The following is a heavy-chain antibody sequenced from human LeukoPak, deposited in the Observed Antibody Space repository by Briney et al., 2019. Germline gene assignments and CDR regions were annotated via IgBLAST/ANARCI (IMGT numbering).Heavy chain of an antibody. V-gene: IGHV1-46*01. J-gene: IGHJ5*02. Sequence: VASVKVSCKASGYTFTSYYMHWVRQAPGQGLEWMGIINPSGGSTSYAQKFQGRVTMTRDMSTSTVYMELSSLRSEDTAVYYCARDSLSLLLSSSWYLYNWFDPWGQGTLVTVSS. CDR3: ARDSLSLLLSSSWYLYNWFDP. CDR2: INPSGGST. CDR1: GYTFTSYY. D-gene: IGHD6-13*01.